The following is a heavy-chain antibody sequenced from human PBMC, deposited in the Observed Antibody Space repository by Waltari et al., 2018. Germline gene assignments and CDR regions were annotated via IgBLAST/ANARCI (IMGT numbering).Heavy chain of an antibody. V-gene: IGHV3-23*01. J-gene: IGHJ5*02. Sequence: EVQLLESGGGLVQPGGSLRLSCAASGFTFSSYAMSWVRQAPGKGLEWVSDIRGSGGSTYYADSVKGRFTISRDNSKNTLYLQMNSLRAEDTAVYYCAKDPLPGIAAAGWFDPWGQGTLVTVSS. CDR3: AKDPLPGIAAAGWFDP. D-gene: IGHD6-13*01. CDR1: GFTFSSYA. CDR2: IRGSGGST.